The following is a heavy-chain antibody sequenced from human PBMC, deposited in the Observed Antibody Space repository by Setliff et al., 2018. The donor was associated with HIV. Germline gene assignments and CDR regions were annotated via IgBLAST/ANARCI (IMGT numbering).Heavy chain of an antibody. CDR3: ARQILRGMWLTDY. V-gene: IGHV3-30*04. CDR2: FSSDGSTK. Sequence: PGGSLRLSCAVSGFTFSSYTMHWVRQAPGKGLEWVAVFSSDGSTKFYADYVKGRFTISRDNSKNTLYLQMNSLRPDDTAVYYCARQILRGMWLTDYWGQGTLVTVSS. CDR1: GFTFSSYT. J-gene: IGHJ4*02. D-gene: IGHD5-12*01.